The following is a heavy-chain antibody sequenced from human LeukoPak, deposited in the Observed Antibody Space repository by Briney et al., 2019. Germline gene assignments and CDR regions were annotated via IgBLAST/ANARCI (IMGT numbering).Heavy chain of an antibody. D-gene: IGHD6-19*01. CDR3: ARGSRLRQWLFWGNASRLDAFDI. Sequence: ASVKVSCKASGYTFTSCDINWVRQATGQGLEWMGWMNPNSGNTGYAQKFQGRVTITRNTSISTAYMELSSLRSEDTAVYYCARGSRLRQWLFWGNASRLDAFDIWGQGTMVTVSS. CDR1: GYTFTSCD. V-gene: IGHV1-8*03. CDR2: MNPNSGNT. J-gene: IGHJ3*02.